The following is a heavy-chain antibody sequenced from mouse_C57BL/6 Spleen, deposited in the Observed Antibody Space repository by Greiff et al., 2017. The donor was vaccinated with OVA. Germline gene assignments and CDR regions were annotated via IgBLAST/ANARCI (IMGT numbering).Heavy chain of an antibody. CDR1: GFTFSNYW. V-gene: IGHV6-3*01. D-gene: IGHD1-1*01. CDR3: TVEYGSYYFDY. J-gene: IGHJ2*01. Sequence: EVKVEESGGGLVQPGGSMKLSCVASGFTFSNYWMNWVRQSPEKGLEWVAQIRLKSDNYATHYAESVKGRFTISRDDSKSSVYLQMHNLRAEDTGIYYCTVEYGSYYFDYWGQGTTLTVSS. CDR2: IRLKSDNYAT.